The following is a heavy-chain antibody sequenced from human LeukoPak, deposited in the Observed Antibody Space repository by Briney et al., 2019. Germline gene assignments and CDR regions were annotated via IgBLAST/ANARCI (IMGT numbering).Heavy chain of an antibody. CDR1: GVTFSSYV. V-gene: IGHV3-23*01. J-gene: IGHJ4*02. Sequence: GGSLRLSCEASGVTFSSYVMSWVRQAPGKGPEWVSGISGSGGGTYYADSVKGRFAISRDNSKNTLYLQMNSLRAEDTAVYYCARCFFYDSSGHDYPDSWGQGTLVTVSS. D-gene: IGHD3-22*01. CDR3: ARCFFYDSSGHDYPDS. CDR2: ISGSGGGT.